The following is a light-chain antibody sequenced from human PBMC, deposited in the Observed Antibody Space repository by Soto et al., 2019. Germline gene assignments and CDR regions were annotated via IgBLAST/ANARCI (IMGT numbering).Light chain of an antibody. V-gene: IGLV1-51*01. CDR1: SSNIENYY. J-gene: IGLJ1*01. CDR2: DNN. CDR3: GTYDSSLRDGV. Sequence: QSVLTQPPSVSAAPGQKGTISCSGSSSNIENYYVSWYQQLPGTAPKLLIYDNNKRPSGIPDRFSGSKSGTSATLDITGLQTGDEADYYCGTYDSSLRDGVFGTGTKVTVL.